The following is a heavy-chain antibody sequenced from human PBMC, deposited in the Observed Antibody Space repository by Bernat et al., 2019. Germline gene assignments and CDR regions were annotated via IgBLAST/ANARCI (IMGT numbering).Heavy chain of an antibody. J-gene: IGHJ4*02. D-gene: IGHD7-27*01. Sequence: VQLVESGGGLVKPGRSLRLSCAASGFTFSSYAMHWVRQAPGKGLEWVAVISYDGSNKYYADSVKGRFTISRDNSKNTLYLQMNSLRAEDTAVYYCARVPNWVGLLDYWGQGTLVTVSS. CDR1: GFTFSSYA. V-gene: IGHV3-30-3*01. CDR3: ARVPNWVGLLDY. CDR2: ISYDGSNK.